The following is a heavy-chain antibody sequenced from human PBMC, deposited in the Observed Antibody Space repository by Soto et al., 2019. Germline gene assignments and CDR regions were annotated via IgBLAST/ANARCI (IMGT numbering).Heavy chain of an antibody. CDR3: ARVMQLVNYYYYGMDV. V-gene: IGHV4-39*01. CDR2: IYYSGST. J-gene: IGHJ6*02. Sequence: PSETLSLTCTVSGGSISSSGCYWGWIRQPPGKGLEWIGSIYYSGSTYYNPSLKSRVTISVDTSKNQFSLKLSSVTAADTAVYYCARVMQLVNYYYYGMDVWGQGTTLTVSS. D-gene: IGHD6-6*01. CDR1: GGSISSSGCY.